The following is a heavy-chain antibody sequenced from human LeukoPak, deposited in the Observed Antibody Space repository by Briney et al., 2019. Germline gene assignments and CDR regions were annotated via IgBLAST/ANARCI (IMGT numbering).Heavy chain of an antibody. CDR1: GFTFSSYG. V-gene: IGHV3-30*02. Sequence: PGGSLRLSFAASGFTFSSYGMHWVRQAPGKGLEWVAFIRYDGSNKYYADSVKGRFTISRDNSKNTLYLQMNSLRAEDTAVYYCAKSAPLLYYYDSSGYSWGQGTLVTVSS. CDR2: IRYDGSNK. CDR3: AKSAPLLYYYDSSGYS. D-gene: IGHD3-22*01. J-gene: IGHJ4*02.